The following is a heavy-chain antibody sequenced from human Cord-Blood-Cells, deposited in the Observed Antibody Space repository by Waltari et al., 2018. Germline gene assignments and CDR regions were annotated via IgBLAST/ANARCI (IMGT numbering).Heavy chain of an antibody. D-gene: IGHD1-26*01. J-gene: IGHJ3*02. CDR2: CDPEDGET. CDR3: ATLGSYHDAFDI. CDR1: GYTLTELS. V-gene: IGHV1-24*01. Sequence: QVQLVQSGAEVKKPGASVKVSCKVSGYTLTELSLPWVRQAPGKGLEWMGGCDPEDGETIYAQKFQGRVTMTEDTSTDTAYMELSSLRSEDTAVYYCATLGSYHDAFDIWGQGTMVTVSS.